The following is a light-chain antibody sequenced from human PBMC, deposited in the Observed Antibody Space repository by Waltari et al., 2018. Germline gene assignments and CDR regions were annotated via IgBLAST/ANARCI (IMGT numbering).Light chain of an antibody. J-gene: IGKJ5*01. CDR1: QTVSTY. CDR3: QQRINWPLT. CDR2: DSS. V-gene: IGKV3-11*01. Sequence: ENVLTQSPATLSLSPGARVTLSCRARQTVSTYLAWYQQKPGQAPRLLIYDSSNRAAGVPARFSGGGSGTDFTLTISSLDPEDSAVYYCQQRINWPLTFGQGTRLEIK.